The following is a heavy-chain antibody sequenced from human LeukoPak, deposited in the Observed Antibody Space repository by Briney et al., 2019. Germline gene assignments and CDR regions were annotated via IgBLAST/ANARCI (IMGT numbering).Heavy chain of an antibody. CDR1: GGSISSYY. J-gene: IGHJ4*02. D-gene: IGHD3/OR15-3a*01. V-gene: IGHV4-59*08. CDR3: ARFSKRTGVDY. Sequence: NPSETLSLTCTVSGGSISSYYWSWIRQPPGKGLEWIGYIYYSGSTNYNPSLKSRVTISVDTSKNQFSLKLSSVTAADTAVYYCARFSKRTGVDYWGQGTLVIVSS. CDR2: IYYSGST.